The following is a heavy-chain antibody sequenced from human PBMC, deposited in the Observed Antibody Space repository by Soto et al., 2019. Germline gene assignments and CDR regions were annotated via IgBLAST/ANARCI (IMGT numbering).Heavy chain of an antibody. CDR1: GGSIRRRGYY. CDR3: ASSGAREGDWFDP. D-gene: IGHD3-16*01. CDR2: FYYSGIT. Sequence: QVQLQESGPGVVKTSQTLSLTCTVSGGSIRRRGYYWSWIRHRPGEGLQWIGFFYYSGITDYTPSLRSRAVISADTSKNQVFLQLSSVTAADTAVYYCASSGAREGDWFDPWGQGTLVTVSS. V-gene: IGHV4-31*03. J-gene: IGHJ5*02.